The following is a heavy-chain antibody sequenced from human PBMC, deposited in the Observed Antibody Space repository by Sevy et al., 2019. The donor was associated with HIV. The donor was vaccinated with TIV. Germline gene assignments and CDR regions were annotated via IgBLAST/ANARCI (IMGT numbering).Heavy chain of an antibody. Sequence: ASVKVSCKASGGTFSSYAISWVRQAPGQGLEWMGGIIPIFGTANYAQKFQGRVTITADESTSTAYMELSSLRSEDTAVYYCARGRLGYCSSTSCPARYYYYMDVWGKGTTVTVSS. J-gene: IGHJ6*03. V-gene: IGHV1-69*13. CDR2: IIPIFGTA. D-gene: IGHD2-2*01. CDR1: GGTFSSYA. CDR3: ARGRLGYCSSTSCPARYYYYMDV.